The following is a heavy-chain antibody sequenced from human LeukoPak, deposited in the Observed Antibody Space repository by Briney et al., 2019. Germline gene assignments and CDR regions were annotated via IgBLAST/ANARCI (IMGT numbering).Heavy chain of an antibody. Sequence: SETLSLTCTVSGDSISGSSYYWGWIRQPPGKGLEWIGSTFYNGRTYYNPSLKSRVTISVDTSKNQFSLKLSSVTAADTAVYYCASLSGLLRGAFDIWGQGTMVTVSS. CDR2: TFYNGRT. CDR1: GDSISGSSYY. CDR3: ASLSGLLRGAFDI. V-gene: IGHV4-39*07. D-gene: IGHD3-22*01. J-gene: IGHJ3*02.